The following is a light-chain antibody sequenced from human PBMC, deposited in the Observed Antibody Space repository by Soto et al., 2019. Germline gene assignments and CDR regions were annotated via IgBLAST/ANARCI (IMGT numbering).Light chain of an antibody. J-gene: IGKJ1*01. Sequence: DIQMTQSPSTLSASVGDRVTITCRASQSISSWLAWYQQKPGKAPKLLIYKASSLESGDPARFSGSGSGTEFTLTISSLQPDDFATYCCQREMAFGQGTKVEIK. CDR1: QSISSW. CDR2: KAS. CDR3: QREMA. V-gene: IGKV1-5*03.